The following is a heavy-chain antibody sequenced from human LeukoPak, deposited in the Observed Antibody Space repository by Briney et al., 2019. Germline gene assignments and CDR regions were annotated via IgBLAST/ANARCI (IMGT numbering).Heavy chain of an antibody. Sequence: SVKVSCKASGCTFSSYAISWVRQAPGQGLEGMGGIIPIFGTANYAQKFQGRVTITADESTSTAYMEVSSLRSEDTAVYYCARFYCISTSCYYRFDYWGQGTLVSVCS. V-gene: IGHV1-69*13. CDR2: IIPIFGTA. CDR1: GCTFSSYA. CDR3: ARFYCISTSCYYRFDY. J-gene: IGHJ4*02. D-gene: IGHD2-2*01.